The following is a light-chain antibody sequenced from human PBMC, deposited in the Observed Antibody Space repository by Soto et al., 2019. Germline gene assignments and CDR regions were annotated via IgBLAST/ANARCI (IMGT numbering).Light chain of an antibody. CDR3: PNYNAAPWT. CDR2: AAS. J-gene: IGKJ1*01. V-gene: IGKV1-27*01. Sequence: DTQLTQSPSSLSASVGDRVTITCRASQGISNHLAWYQQKPGKVPEVVIYAASTLQSGVPSRFSGSGSGTDFTLTISSLQPEDVATYYCPNYNAAPWTFGQGTKVEIK. CDR1: QGISNH.